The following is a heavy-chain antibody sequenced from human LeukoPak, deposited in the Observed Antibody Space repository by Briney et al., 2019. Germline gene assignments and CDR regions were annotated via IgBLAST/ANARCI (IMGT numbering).Heavy chain of an antibody. J-gene: IGHJ3*02. Sequence: SETLSLTCTVSGGSMSSYYWSWIRQPPGKGLEYIGYIYYSGSTNYNPSLKSRVTISVDTSKNQFSLKLSSETAADTAVYYCARLTGYRIESAFDIWGQGTMVTVSS. CDR1: GGSMSSYY. D-gene: IGHD3-9*01. V-gene: IGHV4-59*01. CDR2: IYYSGST. CDR3: ARLTGYRIESAFDI.